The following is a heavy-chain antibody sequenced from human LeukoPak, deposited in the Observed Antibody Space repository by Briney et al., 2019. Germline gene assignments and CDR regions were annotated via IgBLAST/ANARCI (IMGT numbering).Heavy chain of an antibody. CDR3: ARGGDSSGYYYCDQ. CDR2: IWHDGTNK. V-gene: IGHV3-33*01. Sequence: PGGSLRLSCAASGFTFSTYGMHWVRQAPGKGLEWVAVIWHDGTNKYYADSVKGRFIISRDNSKNTLYLQMNSLRVEDTAVYYCARGGDSSGYYYCDQWGQGTLVTVSS. J-gene: IGHJ4*02. D-gene: IGHD3-22*01. CDR1: GFTFSTYG.